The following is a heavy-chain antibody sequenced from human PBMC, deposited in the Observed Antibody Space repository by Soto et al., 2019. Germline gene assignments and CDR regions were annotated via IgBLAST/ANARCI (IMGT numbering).Heavy chain of an antibody. J-gene: IGHJ3*02. CDR2: IYYSGST. Sequence: SETLSLTCTVSGGSISSYYWSWIRQPPGKGLEWIGYIYYSGSTNYNPSLKSRVTISVDTSKNQFSLKLSSVTAADTAVYYCARDREGYCSSTSCYRGAFDIWGQGTMVTVSS. D-gene: IGHD2-2*02. CDR1: GGSISSYY. CDR3: ARDREGYCSSTSCYRGAFDI. V-gene: IGHV4-59*01.